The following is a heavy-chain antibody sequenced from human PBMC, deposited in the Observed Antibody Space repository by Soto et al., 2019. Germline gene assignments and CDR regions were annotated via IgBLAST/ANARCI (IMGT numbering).Heavy chain of an antibody. Sequence: GGSLRLSCAASGFNFGVFGMHWVHQAPGKGLEWLSVLSYEGSEEYYADSVRGRFTISRDNSKNTLFLQMDSLRVDDTGVYYCALTRRSSLLEVAGPGFEYWGQGTLVTVSS. CDR3: ALTRRSSLLEVAGPGFEY. CDR1: GFNFGVFG. D-gene: IGHD6-19*01. J-gene: IGHJ4*02. V-gene: IGHV3-30*03. CDR2: LSYEGSEE.